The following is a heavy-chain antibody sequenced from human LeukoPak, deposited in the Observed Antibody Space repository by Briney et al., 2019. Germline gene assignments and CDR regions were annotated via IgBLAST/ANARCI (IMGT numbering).Heavy chain of an antibody. CDR3: ARDGVVVVAATPLPYNWFDP. J-gene: IGHJ5*02. V-gene: IGHV7-4-1*02. Sequence: ASVKVSCKASGYSFIKYDMNWVRQAPGQGLEWMGWINTNTGNPTYAQGFTGRFVFSLDTSVSTAYLQISGLKAEDTAVYYCARDGVVVVAATPLPYNWFDPWGQGTLVTVSS. CDR1: GYSFIKYD. D-gene: IGHD2-15*01. CDR2: INTNTGNP.